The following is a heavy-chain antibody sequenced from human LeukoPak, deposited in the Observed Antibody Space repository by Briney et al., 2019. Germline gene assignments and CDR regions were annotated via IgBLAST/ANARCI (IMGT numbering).Heavy chain of an antibody. Sequence: TLSLTCAVYGGSFSGYYWSWIRQPPGKGLEWIGEINHSGSTNYNPSLKSRVTISVDTSKNQFSLKLNSVTAADTAVYYCARLLSSRVTAAASTTHDYWGQGTLVTVSS. CDR2: INHSGST. V-gene: IGHV4-34*01. CDR3: ARLLSSRVTAAASTTHDY. CDR1: GGSFSGYY. J-gene: IGHJ4*02. D-gene: IGHD6-13*01.